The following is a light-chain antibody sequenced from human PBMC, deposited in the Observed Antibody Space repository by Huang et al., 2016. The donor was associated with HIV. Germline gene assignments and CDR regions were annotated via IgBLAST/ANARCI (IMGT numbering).Light chain of an antibody. Sequence: DIVMTQSPRSLPVTPGESASISCRSSQSLLQSDGYNYLNWYLQKPGQSPQILIYLGSNRASGVPDRFSGSESGTDFTLKISRVEAEDVGVYYCMQSLQTPFTFGPGTKVDIK. CDR3: MQSLQTPFT. CDR1: QSLLQSDGYNY. J-gene: IGKJ3*01. V-gene: IGKV2-28*01. CDR2: LGS.